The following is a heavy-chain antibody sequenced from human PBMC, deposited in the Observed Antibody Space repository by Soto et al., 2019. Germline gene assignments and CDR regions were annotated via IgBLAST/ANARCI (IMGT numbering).Heavy chain of an antibody. Sequence: RGSLILNCVAPVFTFSIYAMHWVGQATGKGLEWVAVISYDGSNKYYADSVKGRFTISRDNSKNTLYLQMNRLRAEDTAVYYCARDKYYYGSGSYYYYFDYWGQGTLVTVSS. V-gene: IGHV3-30-3*01. CDR3: ARDKYYYGSGSYYYYFDY. CDR2: ISYDGSNK. D-gene: IGHD3-10*01. J-gene: IGHJ4*02. CDR1: VFTFSIYA.